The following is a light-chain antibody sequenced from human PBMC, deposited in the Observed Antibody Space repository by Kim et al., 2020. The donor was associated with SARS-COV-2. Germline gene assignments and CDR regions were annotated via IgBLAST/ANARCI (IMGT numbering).Light chain of an antibody. CDR2: AAS. Sequence: DIRMSQSPPSLSASVGDRVTITCRASQDLTNHLVWFQQKPGKAPKSLIYAASTLQSGVPSRFSGGGSGIYFTLTISSLQPEDFATYYCQQYHNYPWTFGQGTKVDIK. CDR3: QQYHNYPWT. CDR1: QDLTNH. V-gene: IGKV1-16*01. J-gene: IGKJ1*01.